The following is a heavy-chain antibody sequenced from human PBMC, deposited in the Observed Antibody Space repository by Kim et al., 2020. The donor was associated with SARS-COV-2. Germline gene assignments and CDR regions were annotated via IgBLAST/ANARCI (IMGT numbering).Heavy chain of an antibody. CDR3: ARLPGQRWFDP. CDR2: T. Sequence: TRYSPSLQGQVTISADKSSSTAYLQWSSLKASDTGMYYCARLPGQRWFDPWGQGTLVTVSS. V-gene: IGHV5-51*01. J-gene: IGHJ5*02.